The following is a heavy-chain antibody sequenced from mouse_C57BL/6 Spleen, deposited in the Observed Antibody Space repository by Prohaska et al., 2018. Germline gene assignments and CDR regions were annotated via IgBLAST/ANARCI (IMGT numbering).Heavy chain of an antibody. CDR3: ARSYYDYYYAMDY. CDR2: IYPGSGRT. V-gene: IGHV1-55*01. J-gene: IGHJ4*01. Sequence: QVQLQQPGAELVKPGASVKMSCKASGYTFTSYWITWVKQRPGQGLKWIGDIYPGSGRTNYNEKFKSKATLTVDTSSSTAYMQLSSLTSEDSAVYYCARSYYDYYYAMDYWGQGTSVTVSS. D-gene: IGHD2-4*01. CDR1: GYTFTSYW.